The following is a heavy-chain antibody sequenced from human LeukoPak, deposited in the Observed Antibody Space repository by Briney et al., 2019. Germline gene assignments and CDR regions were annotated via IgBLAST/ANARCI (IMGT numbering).Heavy chain of an antibody. CDR2: IWYDGSKK. D-gene: IGHD2-21*02. V-gene: IGHV3-33*01. Sequence: QPGRSLRLSCAASGFTFSSQGMHWVRQAPGKGLEWVAFIWYDGSKKYYADSMKGRFTISRDNSKNTLYLQTDSLRAEDTAVYYCARDKWYCGSDCYCLDLWGQGTLVTVSS. CDR1: GFTFSSQG. CDR3: ARDKWYCGSDCYCLDL. J-gene: IGHJ4*02.